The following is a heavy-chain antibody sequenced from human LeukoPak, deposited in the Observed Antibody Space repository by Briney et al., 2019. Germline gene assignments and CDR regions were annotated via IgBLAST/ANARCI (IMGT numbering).Heavy chain of an antibody. CDR2: IGTTSIA. V-gene: IGHV3-23*01. Sequence: PGGSLRLSCAASGFSFDSHVMSWVRQTPGKRLEWVASIGTTSIAYYPDSLKGRFIISRDNSDSTVYLQMNGLRVGDAAIYYCAKYTSGTAWAEDFWGQGTVVTVSP. J-gene: IGHJ4*02. D-gene: IGHD3-10*01. CDR3: AKYTSGTAWAEDF. CDR1: GFSFDSHV.